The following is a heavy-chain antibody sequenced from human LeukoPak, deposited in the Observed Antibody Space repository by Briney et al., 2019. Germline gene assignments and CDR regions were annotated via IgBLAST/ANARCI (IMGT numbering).Heavy chain of an antibody. Sequence: GGSLRLSCAASGFTFSSYWMSWVRQAPGKGLEWVANIKQDGSEKYYVDSVKGRFTISRENAKNSLYLQMNSLRAEDTAVYYCARAGRRDGYNTGDYWGQGTLVTVSS. V-gene: IGHV3-7*01. CDR2: IKQDGSEK. J-gene: IGHJ4*02. CDR1: GFTFSSYW. D-gene: IGHD5-24*01. CDR3: ARAGRRDGYNTGDY.